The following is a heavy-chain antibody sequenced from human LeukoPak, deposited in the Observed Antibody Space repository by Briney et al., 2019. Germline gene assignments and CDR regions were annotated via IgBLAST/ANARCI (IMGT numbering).Heavy chain of an antibody. J-gene: IGHJ4*02. CDR2: ISSNGGST. Sequence: GGSLRLSCAASGFTFSSYAMHWVRQAPGKGLEYVSAISSNGGSTYYANSVKGRFTISRDNSKNTLYLQMGSLRAEDMAVYYCAGGVGATPPGYWGQGTLVTVSS. V-gene: IGHV3-64*01. D-gene: IGHD1-26*01. CDR1: GFTFSSYA. CDR3: AGGVGATPPGY.